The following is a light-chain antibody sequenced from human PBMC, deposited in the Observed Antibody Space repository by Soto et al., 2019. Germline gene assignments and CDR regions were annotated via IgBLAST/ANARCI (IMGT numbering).Light chain of an antibody. Sequence: EIVMTQSPATLSVSPGGRATLSCSASQSVSSNLAWYQQKPGQAPRLLIYGASTRATGIPARFSGSGSGTEFTLTISSLQSEDSAVYYCQQYEDWPPITFGQGTRLEI. CDR3: QQYEDWPPIT. V-gene: IGKV3-15*01. CDR1: QSVSSN. J-gene: IGKJ5*01. CDR2: GAS.